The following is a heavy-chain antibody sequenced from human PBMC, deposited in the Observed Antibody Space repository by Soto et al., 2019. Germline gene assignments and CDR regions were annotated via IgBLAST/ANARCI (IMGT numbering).Heavy chain of an antibody. V-gene: IGHV3-21*01. D-gene: IGHD3-3*02. CDR2: ISSSSSYI. Sequence: GGALTLSCAASGFTFSGYSMNWVRQAPGKGLGWVSSISSSSSYIYYADSVKCRFTISRDNAKHSLYLEMHSLRAEDTAVYYSARDARDRCNFGYYYYSLDVWSQGIRVTGSS. CDR3: ARDARDRCNFGYYYYSLDV. J-gene: IGHJ6*02. CDR1: GFTFSGYS.